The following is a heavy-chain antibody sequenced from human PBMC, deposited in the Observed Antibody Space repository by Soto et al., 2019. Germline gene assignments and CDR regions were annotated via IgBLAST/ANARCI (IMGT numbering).Heavy chain of an antibody. CDR2: IYNDFT. J-gene: IGHJ3*02. CDR3: AREPRYCSGGSCSIMGDAFDI. CDR1: GFTVTDIY. V-gene: IGHV3-66*01. Sequence: EVQLVESGGGLVQPGGSLRLSCVASGFTVTDIYMNWVRQAPGKGLEWGSVIYNDFTDYADFVWGRFSVSTDTSKNALYLQLDNLSAEATAVYSCAREPRYCSGGSCSIMGDAFDIWGQGAMVTVSS. D-gene: IGHD2-15*01.